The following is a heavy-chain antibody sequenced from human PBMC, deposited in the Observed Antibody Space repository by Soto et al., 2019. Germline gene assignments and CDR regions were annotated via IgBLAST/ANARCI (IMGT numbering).Heavy chain of an antibody. Sequence: QVQMVQSGPEVKMPGDSVKVSCKTSGYTFTAYGLAWLRQAPGQRPEWMGWVSTNDDRTNYARKFQGRVTITTESSTTATSMELRSLGTDDTAVYYCARELNTESSAYYAFAFWGQGTLVTVSS. V-gene: IGHV1-18*01. CDR1: GYTFTAYG. CDR2: VSTNDDRT. CDR3: ARELNTESSAYYAFAF. D-gene: IGHD3-22*01. J-gene: IGHJ4*02.